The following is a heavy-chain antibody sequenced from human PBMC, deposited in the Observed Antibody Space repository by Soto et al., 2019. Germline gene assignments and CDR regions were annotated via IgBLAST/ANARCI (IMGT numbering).Heavy chain of an antibody. D-gene: IGHD3-16*01. CDR3: ASNYAYAEGYYWYGIDV. J-gene: IGHJ6*02. Sequence: SETLSLTCTVSGGSISSSSYYWGWIRQPPGKGLEWIGSIYYSGSTYYNPSLKSRVTISVDTSKNQFSLKLSSVTAADTAVYYCASNYAYAEGYYWYGIDVWGQGTTVTVSS. CDR2: IYYSGST. V-gene: IGHV4-39*01. CDR1: GGSISSSSYY.